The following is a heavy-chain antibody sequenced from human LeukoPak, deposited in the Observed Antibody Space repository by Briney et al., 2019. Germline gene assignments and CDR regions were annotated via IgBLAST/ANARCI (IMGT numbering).Heavy chain of an antibody. CDR2: INSSGST. V-gene: IGHV4-34*01. D-gene: IGHD3-22*01. Sequence: PSETLSLTCAVYGGSFSGYYWSWLRQPPGKGLEWIEEINSSGSTNYSPSLKSRVTISVDTSKNQFSLKLSSVTAADTAVYYCARGRNYYDSSGFVGAFDIWGQRTIVTVSS. J-gene: IGHJ3*02. CDR1: GGSFSGYY. CDR3: ARGRNYYDSSGFVGAFDI.